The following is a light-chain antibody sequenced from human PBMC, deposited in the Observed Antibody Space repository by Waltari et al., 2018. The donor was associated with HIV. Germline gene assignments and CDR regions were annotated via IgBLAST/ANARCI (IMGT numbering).Light chain of an antibody. V-gene: IGLV2-14*01. CDR2: EVS. Sequence: QSALTQPASVSGSPGQSITISCTGTSSDVGGYNYVSWYQQHPGKAPKPMISEVSDRPSGVSNRFSCSKSANPAFLTISGLQAEDEADYYCSSYTSTNTYVFGTGTKVTVL. CDR3: SSYTSTNTYV. CDR1: SSDVGGYNY. J-gene: IGLJ1*01.